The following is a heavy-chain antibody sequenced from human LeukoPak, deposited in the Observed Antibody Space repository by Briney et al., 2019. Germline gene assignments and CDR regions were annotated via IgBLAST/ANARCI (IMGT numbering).Heavy chain of an antibody. CDR3: AREVRTFGELPHYDY. Sequence: PSETLSLTCAVSGGSFSGYYWSWIRQPPGKGLEWIGEINHSGSTNYNPSLKSRVTISVDTSKNQFSLKLSSVTAADTAVYYCAREVRTFGELPHYDYWGQGTLVTVSS. V-gene: IGHV4-34*01. D-gene: IGHD3-10*01. J-gene: IGHJ4*02. CDR2: INHSGST. CDR1: GGSFSGYY.